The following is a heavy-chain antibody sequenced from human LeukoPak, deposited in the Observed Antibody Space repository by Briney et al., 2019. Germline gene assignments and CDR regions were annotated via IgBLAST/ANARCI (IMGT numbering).Heavy chain of an antibody. CDR2: IKRKSDGGTT. D-gene: IGHD3-16*01. CDR3: GHNDYGST. J-gene: IGHJ4*02. Sequence: GGSLRLSCAASGFAFSTAWMSWDRQAPGKGLEWVGRIKRKSDGGTTDYAAPVKGRFTISRDDSKNTLYLQMNSLKTYDTAIYDCGHNDYGSTWGQGTLVTVSS. V-gene: IGHV3-15*01. CDR1: GFAFSTAW.